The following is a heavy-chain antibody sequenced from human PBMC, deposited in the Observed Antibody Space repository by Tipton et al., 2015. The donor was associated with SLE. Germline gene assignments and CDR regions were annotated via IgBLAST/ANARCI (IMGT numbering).Heavy chain of an antibody. CDR2: IDHDGSGT. CDR1: GFTFNNYW. CDR3: ARDWGSCGDCLVDY. V-gene: IGHV3-74*01. J-gene: IGHJ4*02. Sequence: SLRLSCAASGFTFNNYWMHWFRQVPGKGLEWVSRIDHDGSGTSYAVSVEDRFTISRDNTKKTLYLQMNSLSAEDAAVYYWARDWGSCGDCLVDYWGQGPLVTVSS. D-gene: IGHD2-21*02.